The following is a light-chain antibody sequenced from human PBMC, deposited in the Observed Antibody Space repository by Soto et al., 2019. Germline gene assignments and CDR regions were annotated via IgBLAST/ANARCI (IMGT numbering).Light chain of an antibody. CDR1: QSVSSSY. J-gene: IGKJ5*01. CDR2: AAS. CDR3: QQYGGSPLIT. V-gene: IGKV3-20*01. Sequence: EIVLTQSPGTLSLSPGERATLSCRASQSVSSSYLAWYQQKPGQAPRLLIFAASSRATGIPDRFSGTGSGTDLTLTVSRLEPEDFAVYYCQQYGGSPLITFGQGTRLEIK.